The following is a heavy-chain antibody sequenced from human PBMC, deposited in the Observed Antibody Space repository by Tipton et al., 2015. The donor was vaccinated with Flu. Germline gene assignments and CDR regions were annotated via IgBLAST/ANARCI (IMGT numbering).Heavy chain of an antibody. CDR2: ISWNSGSI. V-gene: IGHV3-9*01. Sequence: SLRLSCAASGFTFDDYAMHWVRQAPGKGLEWVSGISWNSGSIGYADSVKGRFTISRDNAKNSLYLQMNSLRAEDTALYYCAKDRAEVPAVGWFDPWGQGTLVTVSS. J-gene: IGHJ5*02. CDR1: GFTFDDYA. D-gene: IGHD2-2*01. CDR3: AKDRAEVPAVGWFDP.